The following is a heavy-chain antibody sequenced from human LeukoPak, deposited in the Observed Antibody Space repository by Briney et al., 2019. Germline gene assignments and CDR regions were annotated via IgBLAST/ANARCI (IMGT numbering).Heavy chain of an antibody. J-gene: IGHJ4*02. CDR3: ARRWNYKDSFDL. D-gene: IGHD3-22*01. Sequence: SQTLSLTCDVSGGFISSGTHYWTWIRQPVGKGLEWLGRIFTSGSPTYNSSLESRLTISIDKSKNQFFLKLSSVTAADTAVYYCARRWNYKDSFDLWGQGALVTVSS. V-gene: IGHV4-61*02. CDR2: IFTSGSP. CDR1: GGFISSGTHY.